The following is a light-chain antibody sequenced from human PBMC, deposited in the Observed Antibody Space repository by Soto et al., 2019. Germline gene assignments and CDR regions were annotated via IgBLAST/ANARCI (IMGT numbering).Light chain of an antibody. Sequence: IMMKQPPGTLSLSPGERAPLSCRASQSISSKLAWYQQKPGQAPRLLIYGASTRATGIPVRFSGSGSGTEFTLTITSLQSEDFAVYYCQEYNNWHPITFGGGTKVDIK. J-gene: IGKJ4*01. V-gene: IGKV3-15*01. CDR3: QEYNNWHPIT. CDR1: QSISSK. CDR2: GAS.